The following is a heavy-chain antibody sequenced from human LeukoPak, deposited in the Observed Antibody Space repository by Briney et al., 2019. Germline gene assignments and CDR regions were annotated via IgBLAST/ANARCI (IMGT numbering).Heavy chain of an antibody. V-gene: IGHV3-48*02. J-gene: IGHJ4*02. CDR1: GFTFSSYS. Sequence: GGSLRLSCAASGFTFSSYSMNWVRQAPGKGLEWVSYISSSSSTIYCADSVKGRFTISRDNAKNSLYLQMNSLRDEDTAVYYCAREGIQLWLRDFDYWGQGTLVTVSS. CDR3: AREGIQLWLRDFDY. CDR2: ISSSSSTI. D-gene: IGHD5-18*01.